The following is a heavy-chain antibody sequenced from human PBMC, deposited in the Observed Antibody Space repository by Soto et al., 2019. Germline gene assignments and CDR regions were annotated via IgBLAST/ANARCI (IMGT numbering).Heavy chain of an antibody. V-gene: IGHV3-53*01. J-gene: IGHJ6*02. Sequence: EVQLVESGGGLIQPGGSLRLSCAASGFTVSSNYMSWVRQAPGQGLEWVSVIYRGGSTYYADPVKGRFTISRDNSRNKLYLQMNSLRAEDTAVYYCARDLVAAAGTYYYYYGMDVWGQGTTVTVSS. CDR3: ARDLVAAAGTYYYYYGMDV. CDR2: IYRGGST. D-gene: IGHD6-13*01. CDR1: GFTVSSNY.